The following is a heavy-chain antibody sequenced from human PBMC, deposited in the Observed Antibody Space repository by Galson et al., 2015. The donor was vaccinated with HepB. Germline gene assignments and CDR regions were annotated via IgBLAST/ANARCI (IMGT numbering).Heavy chain of an antibody. CDR3: ARAVLSLRIAVAVPVYGMDV. Sequence: SLRLSCAASGFTVSSDYMSWVRQAPGKGLEWVSVIYSGGSTYYADSVKGRFTIYRDKSKNTLYLQMNSLRAEDTAVYYCARAVLSLRIAVAVPVYGMDVWGQGTTVTVSS. CDR1: GFTVSSDY. CDR2: IYSGGST. J-gene: IGHJ6*02. V-gene: IGHV3-66*01. D-gene: IGHD6-19*01.